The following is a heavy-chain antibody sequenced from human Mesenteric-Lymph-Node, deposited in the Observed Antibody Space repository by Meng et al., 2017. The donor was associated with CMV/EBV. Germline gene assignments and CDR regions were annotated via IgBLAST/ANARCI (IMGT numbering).Heavy chain of an antibody. CDR2: ISWSSGTI. CDR3: AKDRKSYYYYGMDV. CDR1: GFTFDDYA. V-gene: IGHV3-9*01. Sequence: GGSLRLSCAASGFTFDDYAMHWVRQAPGKGLEWVSGISWSSGTIGYADSVRGRFTISRDNAKNSLYLQMNSLRADDTALYYCAKDRKSYYYYGMDVWGQGTTVTVSS. J-gene: IGHJ6*02.